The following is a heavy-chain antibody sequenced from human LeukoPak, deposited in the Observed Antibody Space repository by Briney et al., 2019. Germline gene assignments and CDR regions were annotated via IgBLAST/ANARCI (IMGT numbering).Heavy chain of an antibody. Sequence: SEALSLTCAVYGGSFSGYYWSWIRQPPGKGLEWIGEINHSGSTNYNPSLKSRVTISVDTSKNQFSLQLNSVTPEDTAVYYCARSMSNGGFRLDYWGQGSPVTVSS. V-gene: IGHV4-34*01. J-gene: IGHJ4*02. CDR1: GGSFSGYY. D-gene: IGHD4-11*01. CDR3: ARSMSNGGFRLDY. CDR2: INHSGST.